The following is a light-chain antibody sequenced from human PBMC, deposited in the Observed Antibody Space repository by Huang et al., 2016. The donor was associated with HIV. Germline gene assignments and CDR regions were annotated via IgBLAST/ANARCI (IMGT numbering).Light chain of an antibody. CDR2: AAS. CDR3: QQLHSYPIT. CDR1: QDIANS. V-gene: IGKV1-9*01. J-gene: IGKJ5*01. Sequence: QLTQSPSSLSMSVGDRVIITCQASQDIANSLAWYQHKPGRAPKLRISAASTLQRGVPSRFSGGSAGTYFTLIITNLQPDDFASYYCQQLHSYPITFGQGTRLDI.